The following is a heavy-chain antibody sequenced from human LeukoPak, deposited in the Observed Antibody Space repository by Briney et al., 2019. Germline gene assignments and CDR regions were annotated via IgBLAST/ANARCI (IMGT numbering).Heavy chain of an antibody. CDR3: GRHRLARRPYNLFDP. D-gene: IGHD6-25*01. Sequence: SETLSLTCTVSGGSISSSSYYWGWIRQPPGKGLEWIGSIYYSGSTYYNPSLKSRVTISVDTSKNQFSLKLSSVTAADTAVYYCGRHRLARRPYNLFDPRGQGTLVTVSS. J-gene: IGHJ5*02. V-gene: IGHV4-39*01. CDR1: GGSISSSSYY. CDR2: IYYSGST.